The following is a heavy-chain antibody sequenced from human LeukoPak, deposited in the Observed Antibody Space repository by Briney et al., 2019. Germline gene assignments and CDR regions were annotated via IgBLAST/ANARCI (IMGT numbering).Heavy chain of an antibody. CDR1: GFTVSSNY. CDR3: ARDSRRRGYFDY. D-gene: IGHD1-26*01. J-gene: IGHJ4*02. Sequence: GGPRRLSGAASGFTVSSNYMSWVRQAPGKGLEWVSVIYSGGSTYYADSVKGRFTISRDNSKNTLYLQMNSLRAEDTAVYYCARDSRRRGYFDYWGQGTLVTVSS. CDR2: IYSGGST. V-gene: IGHV3-53*01.